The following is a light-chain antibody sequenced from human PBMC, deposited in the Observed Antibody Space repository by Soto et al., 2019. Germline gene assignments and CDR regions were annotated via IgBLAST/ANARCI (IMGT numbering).Light chain of an antibody. Sequence: EIVLTQSPGTLSLSPGERATLSCRASQSVSSNYLAWYQQKPGQAPRLLLYGASNRATGIPDRFSGSGSGTDFTLTISRLEPEDFAVYYCHQYANSPLTFGGGTKVEI. CDR3: HQYANSPLT. J-gene: IGKJ4*01. CDR1: QSVSSNY. CDR2: GAS. V-gene: IGKV3-20*01.